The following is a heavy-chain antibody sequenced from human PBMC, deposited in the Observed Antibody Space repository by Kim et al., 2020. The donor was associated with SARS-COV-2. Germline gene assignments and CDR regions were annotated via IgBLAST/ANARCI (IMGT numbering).Heavy chain of an antibody. V-gene: IGHV4-39*07. CDR3: ARDYYDSSGYPYDAFDI. D-gene: IGHD3-22*01. CDR1: GGSISSSSYY. J-gene: IGHJ3*02. CDR2: IYYSGSI. Sequence: SETLSLTCTVSGGSISSSSYYWGWIRQPPGKGLEWIGSIYYSGSIYYNPSLKSRVTISVDTSKNQFSLKLSSVTAADTAVYYCARDYYDSSGYPYDAFDILGQGTMVTVSS.